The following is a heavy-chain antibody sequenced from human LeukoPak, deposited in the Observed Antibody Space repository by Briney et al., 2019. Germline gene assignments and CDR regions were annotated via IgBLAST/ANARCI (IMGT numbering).Heavy chain of an antibody. CDR1: GFSFSSNW. D-gene: IGHD6-19*01. J-gene: IGHJ4*02. V-gene: IGHV3-7*05. CDR2: IKEDGTAI. CDR3: AKHAGSGWYSDLDY. Sequence: GGSLRLSCAASGFSFSSNWMSWVRQAPGKGLEWMASIKEDGTAINYVDSVKGRFTISRDNAKNSLYLQMNSLRAEDTALYYCAKHAGSGWYSDLDYWGQGTLVTVSS.